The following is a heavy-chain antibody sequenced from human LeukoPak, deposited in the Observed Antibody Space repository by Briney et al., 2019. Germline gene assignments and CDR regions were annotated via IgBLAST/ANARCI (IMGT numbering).Heavy chain of an antibody. V-gene: IGHV3-49*04. J-gene: IGHJ4*02. Sequence: GGSLRLSCAASGFTFSDYAMSWVRQAPGKGLEWVGVIRSKAYGGTTEYAASVKSTLTISRDNSKSIAYLQMNSLKTEDTAVFYCTSWYYDSSAHWGQGTLVTVSS. CDR1: GFTFSDYA. CDR2: IRSKAYGGTT. CDR3: TSWYYDSSAH. D-gene: IGHD3-22*01.